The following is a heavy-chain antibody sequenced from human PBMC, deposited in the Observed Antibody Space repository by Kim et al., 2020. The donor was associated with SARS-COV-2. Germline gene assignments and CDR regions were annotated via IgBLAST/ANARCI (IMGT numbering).Heavy chain of an antibody. CDR2: IYSGGST. CDR3: ARFGVGATYFDY. D-gene: IGHD1-26*01. CDR1: GFTVSSNY. Sequence: GGSLRLSCAASGFTVSSNYMSWVRQAPGKGLEWVSVIYSGGSTYYADSVKGRFTISRDNSKNTLYLQMNSLRAEDTAVYYCARFGVGATYFDYWGQGTLGTVSS. J-gene: IGHJ4*02. V-gene: IGHV3-53*01.